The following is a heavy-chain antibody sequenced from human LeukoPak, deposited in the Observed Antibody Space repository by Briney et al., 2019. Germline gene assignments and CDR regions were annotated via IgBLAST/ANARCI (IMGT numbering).Heavy chain of an antibody. J-gene: IGHJ4*02. CDR2: IIPIFGTA. D-gene: IGHD3-10*02. V-gene: IGHV1-69*13. CDR1: GGTFSSYA. CDR3: AREPVRGVIGRVDY. Sequence: ASVTVSCKASGGTFSSYAISWVRQAPGQGLEWMGGIIPIFGTANYAQKFQGRVTITADESTSTAYMELSSLRSEDTAVYYCAREPVRGVIGRVDYWGQGTLVTVSS.